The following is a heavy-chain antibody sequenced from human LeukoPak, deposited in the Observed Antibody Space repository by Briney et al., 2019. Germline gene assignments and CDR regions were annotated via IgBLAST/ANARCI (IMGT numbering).Heavy chain of an antibody. V-gene: IGHV4-34*01. Sequence: SETLSLTCAVYGGSFSGYYWSWIRQPPGKGLEWIGEINHSGSTNYNPSLKSRVTISVDTSKNQFSLKLSSVTAADTAVYYCGRGGGPMVTRPLSYWGQGTLVTVSS. J-gene: IGHJ4*02. CDR2: INHSGST. D-gene: IGHD5-18*01. CDR1: GGSFSGYY. CDR3: GRGGGPMVTRPLSY.